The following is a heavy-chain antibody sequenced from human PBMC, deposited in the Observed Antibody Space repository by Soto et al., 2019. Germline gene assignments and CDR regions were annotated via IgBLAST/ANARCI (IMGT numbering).Heavy chain of an antibody. Sequence: ASVKVSCKASGYTFTSYAMHWVRQAPGQRLEWMGWINAGNGNTKYSQKFQGRVTITRDTSASTAYMELSSLRSEDTAVYYWARTRTGPGRKYSSSWYDAFDIWGQGTMVTVSS. CDR2: INAGNGNT. CDR1: GYTFTSYA. CDR3: ARTRTGPGRKYSSSWYDAFDI. V-gene: IGHV1-3*01. D-gene: IGHD6-13*01. J-gene: IGHJ3*02.